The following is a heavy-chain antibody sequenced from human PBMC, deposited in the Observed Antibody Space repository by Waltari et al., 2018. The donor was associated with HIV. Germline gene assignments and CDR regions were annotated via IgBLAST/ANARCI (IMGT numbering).Heavy chain of an antibody. V-gene: IGHV3-9*01. CDR1: GFTFDDYA. D-gene: IGHD5-12*01. CDR3: ARDSRGCRGYEGNWFDP. CDR2: ISWSINGQ. Sequence: EVQLVESGGGLVQPGRSLRLTCTTSGFTFDDYAMPWIWQAPGKGLGWGAGISWSINGQGSANSVRGRFTISRDNAKNSLYLQMDSLRAEDTALYYCARDSRGCRGYEGNWFDPWGQGTLVTVSS. J-gene: IGHJ5*02.